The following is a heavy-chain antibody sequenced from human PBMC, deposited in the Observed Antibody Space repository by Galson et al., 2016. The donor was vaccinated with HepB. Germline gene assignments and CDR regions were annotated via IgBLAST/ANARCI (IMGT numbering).Heavy chain of an antibody. D-gene: IGHD3-22*01. V-gene: IGHV1-2*02. CDR1: GYTFTDYY. CDR3: ARVTENYYDDS. CDR2: INPNSGGT. Sequence: SVKVSCKASGYTFTDYYMHWVRQAPGQGLEWMGWINPNSGGTDYAQKFQGRVTMTRDTSISTAYMELSWLRSDDTAVYYCARVTENYYDDSWGQGTLITVSS. J-gene: IGHJ4*02.